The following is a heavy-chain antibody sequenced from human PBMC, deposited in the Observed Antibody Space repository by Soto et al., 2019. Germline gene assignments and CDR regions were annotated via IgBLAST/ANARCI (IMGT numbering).Heavy chain of an antibody. CDR1: GGSISSYY. D-gene: IGHD6-13*01. CDR3: ARFSVLPCIAAAGFFAY. J-gene: IGHJ4*02. V-gene: IGHV4-59*08. Sequence: SETLSLTCTVSGGSISSYYWSWIRQPPGKGLEWIGYIYYSGSTNYNPSLKSRVTISVDTSKNQFSLKLSSVTAADTAVYYCARFSVLPCIAAAGFFAYWGQGTLVTVS. CDR2: IYYSGST.